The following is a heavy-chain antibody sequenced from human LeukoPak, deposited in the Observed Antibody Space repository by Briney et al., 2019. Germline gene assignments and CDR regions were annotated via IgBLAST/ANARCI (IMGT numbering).Heavy chain of an antibody. V-gene: IGHV3-13*01. CDR2: IGTGGDT. D-gene: IGHD1-26*01. Sequence: GSLRLSCAASGFTFSAHAMHWVRQPTGKGLEWVSAIGTGGDTFYPGSVKGRFTISRENVKNSLYLQMNSLRAEDTAVYYCARQMTPHGNFGYWGQGTLVTVSS. J-gene: IGHJ4*02. CDR3: ARQMTPHGNFGY. CDR1: GFTFSAHA.